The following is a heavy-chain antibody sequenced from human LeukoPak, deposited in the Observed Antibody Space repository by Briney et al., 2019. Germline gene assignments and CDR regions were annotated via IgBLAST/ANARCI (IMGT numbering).Heavy chain of an antibody. Sequence: SVKVSCKASGSTFSSYAISWVRQALGQGLEWMGGIIPIFGTANYAQKFQGRVTITTDESTSTAYMELSSLRSEDTAVYYCASVQAAISRWFDPWGQGTLVTVSS. CDR3: ASVQAAISRWFDP. CDR1: GSTFSSYA. J-gene: IGHJ5*02. V-gene: IGHV1-69*05. CDR2: IIPIFGTA. D-gene: IGHD2-2*01.